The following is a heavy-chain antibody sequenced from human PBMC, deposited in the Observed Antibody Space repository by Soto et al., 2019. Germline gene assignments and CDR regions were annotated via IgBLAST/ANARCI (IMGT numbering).Heavy chain of an antibody. V-gene: IGHV3-33*01. J-gene: IGHJ3*02. D-gene: IGHD6-13*01. CDR3: ARDLAAAGTAFDI. Sequence: GGSLRLSCAASGFTFSSYGMHWVRQAPGKGLEWVAVIWYDGSNKYYADSVKGRFTISRDNSKNTLYLQMNSLRAEDTAVYYCARDLAAAGTAFDIWGQGTMVTVSS. CDR1: GFTFSSYG. CDR2: IWYDGSNK.